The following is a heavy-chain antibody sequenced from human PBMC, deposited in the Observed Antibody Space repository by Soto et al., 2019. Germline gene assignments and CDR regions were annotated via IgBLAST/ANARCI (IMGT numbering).Heavy chain of an antibody. V-gene: IGHV4-39*01. CDR2: IYYSGST. CDR1: GFSISSSSYY. Sequence: SETLSLTCPFSGFSISSSSYYWGWIRQPPGKGLEWIGSIYYSGSTYYNPSLKSRVTISVDTSKNQFSLKLSSVTAADTAVYYCARRGSGSYSDYWGQGTLVTVSS. CDR3: ARRGSGSYSDY. D-gene: IGHD3-10*01. J-gene: IGHJ4*02.